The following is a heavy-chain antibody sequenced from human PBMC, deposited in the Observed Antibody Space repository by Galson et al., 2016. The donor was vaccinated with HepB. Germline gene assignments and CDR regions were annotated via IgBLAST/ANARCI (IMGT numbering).Heavy chain of an antibody. V-gene: IGHV1-3*01. Sequence: SVKVSCKASGYTSTDQAIHWVRQAPGQRPEWMGWISPGNGNTKYSQKFQGRVTISRDTSASTAYMEMSSLRSDDTAVYYCARVGVSVAFTLAIWGQGTLVTVSS. CDR3: ARVGVSVAFTLAI. D-gene: IGHD6-19*01. J-gene: IGHJ3*02. CDR2: ISPGNGNT. CDR1: GYTSTDQA.